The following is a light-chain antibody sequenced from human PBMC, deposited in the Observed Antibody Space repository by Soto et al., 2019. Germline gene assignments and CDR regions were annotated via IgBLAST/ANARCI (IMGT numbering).Light chain of an antibody. CDR2: GNT. J-gene: IGLJ1*01. CDR1: SSSIGAGYD. Sequence: QPVLTQPPSVSGAPGQRVTISCTGSSSSIGAGYDVHWYQHLPGTAPKLLIYGNTNRPSGVPDRFSGSKSGTSASLAITGLQAEDEADYYCQSYDSSLSSYVFGTGTKVTVL. CDR3: QSYDSSLSSYV. V-gene: IGLV1-40*01.